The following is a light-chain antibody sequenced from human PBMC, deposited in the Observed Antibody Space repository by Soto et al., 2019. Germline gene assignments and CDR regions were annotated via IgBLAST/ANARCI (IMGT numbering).Light chain of an antibody. V-gene: IGLV1-51*01. J-gene: IGLJ1*01. CDR2: DNN. CDR1: TSNIGKYY. Sequence: QSVLSQPPSVSAAPGQRVTISCSGSTSNIGKYYVSWYQQVPGTAPRLLIYDNNQRPSGIPDRFSGSKSGTSATLAITGLQTGDEADYYCATWDGGLTHKGVFGTGTKVTVL. CDR3: ATWDGGLTHKGV.